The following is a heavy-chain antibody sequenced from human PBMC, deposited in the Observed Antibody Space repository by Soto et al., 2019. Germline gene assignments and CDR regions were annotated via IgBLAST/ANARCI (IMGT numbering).Heavy chain of an antibody. Sequence: SVKVSCKASGFTFTSSAVQWVRQARGQRLEWIGWIVVGSGNTNYAQKFQERVTITRDMSTSTAYMELSSLRSGDTAVYYCAGGVWRGYSEYYYGMDVWGQGTTVTVSS. D-gene: IGHD3-3*01. J-gene: IGHJ6*02. CDR3: AGGVWRGYSEYYYGMDV. CDR1: GFTFTSSA. CDR2: IVVGSGNT. V-gene: IGHV1-58*01.